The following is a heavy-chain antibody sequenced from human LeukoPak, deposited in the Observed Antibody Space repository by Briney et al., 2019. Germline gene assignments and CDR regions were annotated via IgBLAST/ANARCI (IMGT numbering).Heavy chain of an antibody. V-gene: IGHV1-2*06. CDR3: ARDRPSLRITMIVPDY. J-gene: IGHJ4*02. CDR1: GYTFTGHY. Sequence: VASVKVSCKASGYTFTGHYMHWVRQAPGQGLEWMGRINPNSGGTSYAQKFQGRVTITRDTSISTAYMELSRLGSDDTAVYYCARDRPSLRITMIVPDYWGQGTLVTVSS. CDR2: INPNSGGT. D-gene: IGHD3-22*01.